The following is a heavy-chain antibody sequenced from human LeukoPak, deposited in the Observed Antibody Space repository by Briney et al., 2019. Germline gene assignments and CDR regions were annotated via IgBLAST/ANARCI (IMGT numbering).Heavy chain of an antibody. CDR1: GFTFSSYA. CDR2: ISGSGGST. J-gene: IGHJ5*02. V-gene: IGHV3-23*01. D-gene: IGHD6-19*01. Sequence: GGSLRLSCAASGFTFSSYAMSWVRQAPGKGLEWVSAISGSGGSTYYADFVKGRFTISRDNSKNTLYLQMNSLRADDTAVYHCAKDSSVWYVGTPGFDRWGQGTLVTVSS. CDR3: AKDSSVWYVGTPGFDR.